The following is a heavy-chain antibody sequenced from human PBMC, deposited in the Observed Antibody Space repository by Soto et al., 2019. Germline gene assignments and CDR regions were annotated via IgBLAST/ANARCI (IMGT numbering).Heavy chain of an antibody. CDR3: ATDGVGVVPGDVFDI. Sequence: GGSLRLSCAASGFTFSTYSMNWVRQAPGKGLEWVSYISSSSSTIFYTDSVKGRFTVSRDNAKNSLYLQMNSLGDEDTAVYYCATDGVGVVPGDVFDIWGQGTMVTVSS. J-gene: IGHJ3*02. V-gene: IGHV3-48*02. CDR1: GFTFSTYS. CDR2: ISSSSSTI. D-gene: IGHD2-2*01.